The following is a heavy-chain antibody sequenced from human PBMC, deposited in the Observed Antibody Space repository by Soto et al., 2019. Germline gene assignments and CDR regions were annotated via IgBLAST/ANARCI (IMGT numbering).Heavy chain of an antibody. CDR2: ISWNSGSI. D-gene: IGHD6-6*01. V-gene: IGHV3-9*01. Sequence: GGSLRLSCAASGFTFDDYAMHWVRQAPGKGLEWVSGISWNSGSIGYADSVKGRFTISRDNAKNSLYLQMNSLRAEDTALYYCAKDITSIAAPYYYYGMDVWGQGTTVTVSS. J-gene: IGHJ6*02. CDR3: AKDITSIAAPYYYYGMDV. CDR1: GFTFDDYA.